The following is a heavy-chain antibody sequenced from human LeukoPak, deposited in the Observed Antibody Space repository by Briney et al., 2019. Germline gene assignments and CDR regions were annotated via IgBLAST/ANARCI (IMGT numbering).Heavy chain of an antibody. CDR3: ARLSRLEPLHN. D-gene: IGHD3-16*02. Sequence: ASVKVSCKASGYSFTTYYIHWVRQAPGHGLEWMGRINPIRGGTDFAQKFRGRVTMTRDTSINTAYMELSSLRFDDTAIYYCARLSRLEPLHNWGQGTQVTVSS. CDR2: INPIRGGT. V-gene: IGHV1-2*06. CDR1: GYSFTTYY. J-gene: IGHJ4*01.